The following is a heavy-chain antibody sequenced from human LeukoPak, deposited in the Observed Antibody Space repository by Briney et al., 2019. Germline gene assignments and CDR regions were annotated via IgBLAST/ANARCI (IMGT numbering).Heavy chain of an antibody. Sequence: ASVKVSCKASGYTFTAYSMHWVRQAPGRGLEWMGWINPNSGGTNYAQKFQGRVTMTRDTSISTAYMELSRLRSDDTAVYYCARDNEDYGGNSDAYWGQGTLVTVSS. CDR2: INPNSGGT. D-gene: IGHD4-23*01. V-gene: IGHV1-2*02. J-gene: IGHJ4*02. CDR3: ARDNEDYGGNSDAY. CDR1: GYTFTAYS.